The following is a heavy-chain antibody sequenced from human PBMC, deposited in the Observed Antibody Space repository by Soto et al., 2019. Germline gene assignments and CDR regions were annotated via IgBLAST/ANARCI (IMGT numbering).Heavy chain of an antibody. CDR1: GFTFSSYS. CDR3: ARYSSSWYDYYYYYMDV. D-gene: IGHD6-13*01. CDR2: ISSSSSTI. V-gene: IGHV3-48*01. J-gene: IGHJ6*03. Sequence: GGSLRLSCAASGFTFSSYSMNWVRQAPGKGLEWVSYISSSSSTIYYADSVKGRFTISRDNAKNSLYLQMNSLRAEDTAVYYCARYSSSWYDYYYYYMDVWGKGTTVTVSS.